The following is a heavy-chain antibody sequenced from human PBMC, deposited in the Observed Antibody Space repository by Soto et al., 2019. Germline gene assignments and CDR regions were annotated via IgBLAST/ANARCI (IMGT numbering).Heavy chain of an antibody. J-gene: IGHJ4*02. CDR1: GFTFDNYY. CDR3: ARDQETYYDFWSGYPPLEY. D-gene: IGHD3-3*01. Sequence: EVQLVESGGGLVQPGGSLRLSCEASGFTFDNYYMSWVRQAPGKGLEWVANIRQDGSEKYYVDSVKGRFTIARDNAKNSLSVEMNSLRAGDTAVYYCARDQETYYDFWSGYPPLEYWGQGTLVTVSS. V-gene: IGHV3-7*03. CDR2: IRQDGSEK.